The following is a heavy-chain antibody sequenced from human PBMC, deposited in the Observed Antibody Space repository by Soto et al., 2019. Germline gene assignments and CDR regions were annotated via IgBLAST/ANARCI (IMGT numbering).Heavy chain of an antibody. CDR2: ISWNSGSM. CDR3: AKELETRTYYFYGMDV. V-gene: IGHV3-9*01. CDR1: GFTFDDHA. J-gene: IGHJ6*02. Sequence: GGSLRLSCTASGFTFDDHAMHWVRQAPGKGLEWVSGISWNSGSMRYADSVKGRFTISRDNAKNSLYLQMNSLRPEDTALYYCAKELETRTYYFYGMDVWGQGTTVTV.